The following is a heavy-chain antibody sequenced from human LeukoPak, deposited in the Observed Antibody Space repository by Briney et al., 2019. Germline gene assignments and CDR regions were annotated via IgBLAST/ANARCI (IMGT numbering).Heavy chain of an antibody. CDR1: GFRISSYW. V-gene: IGHV3-53*01. CDR2: IYSGGST. CDR3: ARAQWRTYSYYYMDV. Sequence: GGSLRLSCAASGFRISSYWMTWVRQAPGKGLEWISVIYSGGSTYYADSVKGRFTISRDDSKNTLYLQMNSLRAEDTAIYYCARAQWRTYSYYYMDVWGKGTTVTVSS. J-gene: IGHJ6*03. D-gene: IGHD6-19*01.